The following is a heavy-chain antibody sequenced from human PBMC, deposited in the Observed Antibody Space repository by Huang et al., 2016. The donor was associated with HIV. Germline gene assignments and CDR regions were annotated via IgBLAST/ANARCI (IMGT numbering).Heavy chain of an antibody. CDR3: ARGVGNSNRGFDI. V-gene: IGHV1-69*13. J-gene: IGHJ4*02. D-gene: IGHD5-18*01. CDR1: GGTVSRFS. CDR2: SIHWHGTT. Sequence: QVQLVQSGVEMKKSGSSVKVSCKASGGTVSRFSFTWVRQAPGHGLEWVGGSIHWHGTTGHEQKFRGRVTPTADDSTNTAFMELRGLTSQDTAVYYCARGVGNSNRGFDIWGQGTLVTVS.